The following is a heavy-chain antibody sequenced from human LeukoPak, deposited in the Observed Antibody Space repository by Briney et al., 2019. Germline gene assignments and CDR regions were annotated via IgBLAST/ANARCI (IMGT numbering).Heavy chain of an antibody. CDR3: AKDVYYDRSGYYFYYDSRDV. V-gene: IGHV3-30*18. Sequence: GGSLRLSCAAAGFSFSSYGMHWVRQAPSEVLEWVATISYDGSNKYYADSVKDRFTIPRDNSKNTLYQQMDSLRAEDKAVYYCAKDVYYDRSGYYFYYDSRDVWGQRTTVTVSS. D-gene: IGHD3-22*01. CDR2: ISYDGSNK. J-gene: IGHJ6*02. CDR1: GFSFSSYG.